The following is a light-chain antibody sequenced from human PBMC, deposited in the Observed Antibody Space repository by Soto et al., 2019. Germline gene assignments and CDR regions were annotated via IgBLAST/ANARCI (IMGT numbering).Light chain of an antibody. Sequence: QSVLTQPPPVPGAPGQRVPISCTGSSPNIGAGYDVHWYQQLPGRAPKLLIYGNTNRPSGVPDRFSGSKSGTSASLAITGLQAEDEADYYCLSFDSSLSVVFGGGTKLTVL. CDR2: GNT. CDR3: LSFDSSLSVV. V-gene: IGLV1-40*01. CDR1: SPNIGAGYD. J-gene: IGLJ2*01.